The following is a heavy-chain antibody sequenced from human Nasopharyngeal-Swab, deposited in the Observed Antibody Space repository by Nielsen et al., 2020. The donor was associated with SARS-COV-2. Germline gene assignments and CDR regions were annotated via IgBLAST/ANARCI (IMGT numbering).Heavy chain of an antibody. J-gene: IGHJ4*02. Sequence: GGSLRLSCAVSGFIGDSWIHWVRQAPVQGLLWISRINSDGSRTGYADSVKGRFTLSRDNAKNTVYLQMNSLRAEDTAVYYCARDFDKTGDWGQGTLVTVSS. CDR1: GFIGDSW. V-gene: IGHV3-74*01. D-gene: IGHD7-27*01. CDR3: ARDFDKTGD. CDR2: INSDGSRT.